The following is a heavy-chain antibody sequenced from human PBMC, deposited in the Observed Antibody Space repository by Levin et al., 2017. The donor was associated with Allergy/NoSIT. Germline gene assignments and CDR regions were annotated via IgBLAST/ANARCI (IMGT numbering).Heavy chain of an antibody. Sequence: SETLSLTCTVSGGSISSSSYYWGWIRQPPGKGLEWIGSIYYSGSTYYNPSLKSRVTISVDTSKNQFSLKLSSVTAADTAVYYCARELERLYAFDIWGQGTMVTVSS. CDR3: ARELERLYAFDI. CDR1: GGSISSSSYY. CDR2: IYYSGST. J-gene: IGHJ3*02. D-gene: IGHD1-1*01. V-gene: IGHV4-39*07.